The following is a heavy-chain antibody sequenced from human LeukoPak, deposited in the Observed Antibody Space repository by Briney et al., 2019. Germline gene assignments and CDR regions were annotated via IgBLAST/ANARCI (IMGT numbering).Heavy chain of an antibody. Sequence: SETLSLTCAVYGGSFSGYYWSWIRQPPGKGLEWIGEINHSGSTNYNPSLKSRVTISVDTSKNQFSLKLSSVTAADTAVYYCARESSATFGGAIVPDYWGQGTLVTVSS. CDR2: INHSGST. D-gene: IGHD3-16*02. J-gene: IGHJ4*02. V-gene: IGHV4-34*01. CDR1: GGSFSGYY. CDR3: ARESSATFGGAIVPDY.